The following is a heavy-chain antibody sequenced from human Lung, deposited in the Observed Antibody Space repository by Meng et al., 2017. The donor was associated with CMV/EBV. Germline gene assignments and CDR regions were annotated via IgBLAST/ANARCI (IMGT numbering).Heavy chain of an antibody. CDR3: ARIERRRILKYCGSDCSTTDY. D-gene: IGHD2-21*02. CDR2: IYHSGST. Sequence: QVQLQESGPGLVKPSGTLSLTCAVSGGSISSSNLWTWVRQVPGKGLEWIGEIYHSGSTNYNPSLKSRVTISVDKFKNQFSLKLGSVTAADTAVYYCARIERRRILKYCGSDCSTTDYWGQGTLVTVYS. J-gene: IGHJ4*02. CDR1: GGSISSSNL. V-gene: IGHV4-4*02.